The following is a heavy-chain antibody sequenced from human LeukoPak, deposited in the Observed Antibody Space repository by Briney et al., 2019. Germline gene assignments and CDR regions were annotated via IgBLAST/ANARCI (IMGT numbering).Heavy chain of an antibody. CDR2: IYYSGTT. CDR1: GGSISSYY. D-gene: IGHD5-18*01. Sequence: SETLSLTCTVSGGSISSYYWSWIRQPPGKGLEWIGYIYYSGTTNYNPSLKSRVTISVDTSKNQFSLKLSSVTAADTAVYYCARGSVDTAMVWGVFDYWGQGTLVTVSS. J-gene: IGHJ4*02. V-gene: IGHV4-59*12. CDR3: ARGSVDTAMVWGVFDY.